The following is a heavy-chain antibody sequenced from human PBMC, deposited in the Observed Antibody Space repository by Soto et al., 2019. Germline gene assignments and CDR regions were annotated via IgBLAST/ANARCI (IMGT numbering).Heavy chain of an antibody. V-gene: IGHV4-4*07. J-gene: IGHJ5*02. D-gene: IGHD6-13*01. CDR2: IHGSGSA. Sequence: SETLSLTCTVSNGSISNFYWNWIRQSAGKGLEWIGRIHGSGSATYNPSLRSRVTMSVDTSKNQFSLKVNSVTGADTAVYYCARSSHKESWFDPWGQGTRVPV. CDR3: ARSSHKESWFDP. CDR1: NGSISNFY.